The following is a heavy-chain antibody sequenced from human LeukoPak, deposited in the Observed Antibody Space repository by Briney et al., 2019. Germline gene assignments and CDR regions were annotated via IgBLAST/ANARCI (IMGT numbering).Heavy chain of an antibody. CDR2: ISASGDVT. D-gene: IGHD4-23*01. CDR3: ATTPTEVDYYYYYMDV. J-gene: IGHJ6*03. Sequence: PGGSLRLSCEASRFSFSTYPMGWVRRAPGKGLEWVSGISASGDVTFHADPLKGRFTISRDNSKNTLYLQMNSLRAEDTAVYYCATTPTEVDYYYYYMDVWGKGTTVTVSS. V-gene: IGHV3-23*01. CDR1: RFSFSTYP.